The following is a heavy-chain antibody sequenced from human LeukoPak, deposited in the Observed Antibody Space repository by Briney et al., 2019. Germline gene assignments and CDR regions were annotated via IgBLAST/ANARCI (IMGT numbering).Heavy chain of an antibody. D-gene: IGHD2-15*01. V-gene: IGHV7-4-1*02. CDR3: ARKSVAATPRDIVYQYYSMDV. J-gene: IGHJ6*03. CDR2: INTNTGNP. CDR1: GYTFTSYA. Sequence: GASVKVSCKASGYTFTSYAMNWVRQAPGQGLEWMGWINTNTGNPTYAQGFTGRFVFSLDTSVSTAYLQISSLKAEDTAFYYCARKSVAATPRDIVYQYYSMDVWGKGTTDTVSS.